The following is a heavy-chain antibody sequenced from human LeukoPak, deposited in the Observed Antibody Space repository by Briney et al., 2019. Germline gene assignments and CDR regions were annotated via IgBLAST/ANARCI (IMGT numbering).Heavy chain of an antibody. Sequence: GGSLRLSCAASGFTFTSYSMNWVRQAPGKGLEWVSSISSSSSYIYYADSVKGRFTISRDNAKNSLYLQMNSLRAEDTAVYYCARSSPHCSTTSCYNAAFDIWGQGIMVTVSS. CDR2: ISSSSSYI. D-gene: IGHD2-2*02. CDR1: GFTFTSYS. V-gene: IGHV3-21*01. J-gene: IGHJ3*02. CDR3: ARSSPHCSTTSCYNAAFDI.